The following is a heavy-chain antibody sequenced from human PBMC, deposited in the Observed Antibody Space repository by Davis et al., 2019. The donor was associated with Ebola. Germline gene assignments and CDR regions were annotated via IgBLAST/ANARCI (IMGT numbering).Heavy chain of an antibody. Sequence: GESLKISCAASGFTFSSSWMHWVCQAPEKGLEWVADIKCDGSEKYYVDSVKGRLTISRDNAKTSLYLQVNSLRAEDMTVYYCVRGQYWGGWQSYGMDVWGQGTTVTVSS. CDR1: GFTFSSSW. CDR2: IKCDGSEK. CDR3: VRGQYWGGWQSYGMDV. V-gene: IGHV3-52*01. J-gene: IGHJ6*02. D-gene: IGHD6-19*01.